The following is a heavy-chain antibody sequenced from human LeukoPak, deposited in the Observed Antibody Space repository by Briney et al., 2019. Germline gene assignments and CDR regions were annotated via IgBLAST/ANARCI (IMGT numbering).Heavy chain of an antibody. CDR1: GYTFTSFD. D-gene: IGHD2/OR15-2a*01. V-gene: IGHV1-18*01. Sequence: ASVKVSCKASGYTFTSFDISWVRQAPGQGLEWMGWISVYNGDTNYAQKLQDRVTMTTDTSTSTAYMELRSLRPDDTAVYYCARVSRGVNICDSWGQGTLVTVSS. J-gene: IGHJ4*02. CDR2: ISVYNGDT. CDR3: ARVSRGVNICDS.